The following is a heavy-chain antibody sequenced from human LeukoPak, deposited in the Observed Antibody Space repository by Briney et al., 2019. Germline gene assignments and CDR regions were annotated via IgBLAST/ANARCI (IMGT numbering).Heavy chain of an antibody. V-gene: IGHV3-30*03. J-gene: IGHJ4*02. Sequence: GGSLRLSCAASGFTFSSYGMHWVRQAPGKGLEWVAVISYDGSNKYYADSVKGRFTISRDNAKNSLYLQMNSLRAEDTAVYYCARDSRNDYWGQGTLVTVSS. CDR2: ISYDGSNK. CDR3: ARDSRNDY. CDR1: GFTFSSYG. D-gene: IGHD2-2*01.